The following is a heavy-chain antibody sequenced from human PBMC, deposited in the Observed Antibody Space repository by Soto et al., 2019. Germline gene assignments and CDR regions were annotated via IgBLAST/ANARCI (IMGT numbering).Heavy chain of an antibody. J-gene: IGHJ6*03. CDR2: MNPNSADT. CDR1: GYSFTSYD. Sequence: QVQLVQSGAEVKKPGASVKVSCKTSGYSFTSYDMNWVRQVPGQGPEWMGWMNPNSADTGYAQKFKGRITMSEDMSKRTWYRELSGLQSEDTAVFYWARGGFLDPNMDVGAEGPWSLSR. V-gene: IGHV1-8*01. CDR3: ARGGFLDPNMDV.